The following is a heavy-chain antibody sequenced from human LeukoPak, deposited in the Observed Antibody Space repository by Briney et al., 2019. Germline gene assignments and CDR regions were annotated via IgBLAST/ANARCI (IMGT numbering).Heavy chain of an antibody. CDR3: ARGRSWIQLWHLYYFDY. CDR2: INHSGST. D-gene: IGHD5-18*01. V-gene: IGHV4-34*01. J-gene: IGHJ4*02. CDR1: GGSFSGYY. Sequence: KPSETLSLTCAVYGGSFSGYYWSWIRQPPGKGLEWIGEINHSGSTNYNPSLKSRVTISVDTSKNQFSLKLSSVTAADTAVYYCARGRSWIQLWHLYYFDYWGQGTLVTVSS.